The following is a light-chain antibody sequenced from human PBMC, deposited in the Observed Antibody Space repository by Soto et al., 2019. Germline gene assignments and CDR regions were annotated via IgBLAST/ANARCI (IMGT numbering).Light chain of an antibody. CDR2: RAS. Sequence: DIQMTQSPSTLSASVGDRVTITCRASQSVSSWLVWYQQKPGKAPKLLIYRASSLESGVPSSFSGSGSGTEFTVTICSLQSDNCTTYYCHQYDIYPCALAPGTKVDIK. V-gene: IGKV1-5*03. J-gene: IGKJ3*01. CDR3: HQYDIYPCA. CDR1: QSVSSW.